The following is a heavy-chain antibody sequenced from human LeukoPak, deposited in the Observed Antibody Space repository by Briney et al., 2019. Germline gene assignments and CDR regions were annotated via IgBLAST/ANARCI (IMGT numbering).Heavy chain of an antibody. J-gene: IGHJ4*02. Sequence: GGSLRLSCAASGFTFSSYSMNWVRQAPGKGLEWVSSISSSSSYIYYADSVKGRFTISRDNAKNSLYLRMNSLRAEDTAVYYCASEERGYSYGYGGYWGQGTLVTVSS. V-gene: IGHV3-21*01. CDR2: ISSSSSYI. CDR1: GFTFSSYS. CDR3: ASEERGYSYGYGGY. D-gene: IGHD5-18*01.